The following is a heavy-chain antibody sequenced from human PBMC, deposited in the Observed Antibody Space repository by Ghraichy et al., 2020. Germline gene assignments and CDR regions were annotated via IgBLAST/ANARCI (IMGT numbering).Heavy chain of an antibody. D-gene: IGHD6-19*01. CDR3: AKDAAAVAGTRYNWFDP. CDR1: GFTFSSYA. V-gene: IGHV3-23*01. CDR2: ISGSGGST. J-gene: IGHJ5*02. Sequence: GGSLRLSCAASGFTFSSYAMSWVCQAPGKGLEWVSAISGSGGSTYYADSVKGRFTISRDNSKNTLYLQMNSLRAEDTAVYYCAKDAAAVAGTRYNWFDPWGQGTLVTVSS.